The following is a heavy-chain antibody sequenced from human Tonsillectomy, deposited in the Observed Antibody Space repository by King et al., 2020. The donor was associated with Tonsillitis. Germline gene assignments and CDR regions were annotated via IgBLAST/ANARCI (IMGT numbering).Heavy chain of an antibody. Sequence: VQLVESGGGLVQPGGSLRLSCAASGFTFSSYNMNWVRQAPGKGLEWLSYISATSTTIDYADSVKGRFTIARDNAKSLLYLQMNSLRDEDTAVYYCARAGLPQFGELSWLRWGQGTPVTVSS. V-gene: IGHV3-48*02. CDR1: GFTFSSYN. CDR2: ISATSTTI. CDR3: ARAGLPQFGELSWLR. J-gene: IGHJ4*02. D-gene: IGHD3-10*01.